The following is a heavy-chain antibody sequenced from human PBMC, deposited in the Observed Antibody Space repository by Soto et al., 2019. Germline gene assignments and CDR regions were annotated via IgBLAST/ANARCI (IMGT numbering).Heavy chain of an antibody. D-gene: IGHD3-10*01. V-gene: IGHV3-23*01. CDR3: AKGSFGFDY. Sequence: PGGSLRLSCAASGFNFTNAWMSWVRQVPGEGLQWVSSISKSGDSTYYADSVKGRFTTSRDNSKNTLYLQMNSLRAEDTAIYYCAKGSFGFDYWGQGTLVTVSS. CDR1: GFNFTNAW. J-gene: IGHJ4*02. CDR2: ISKSGDST.